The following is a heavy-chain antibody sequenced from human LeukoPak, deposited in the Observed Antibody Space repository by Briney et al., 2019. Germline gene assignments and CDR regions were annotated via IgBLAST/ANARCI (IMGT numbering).Heavy chain of an antibody. V-gene: IGHV3-13*01. CDR1: GLTFSSYD. CDR3: ARGSSWSYYYMDV. CDR2: IGTAGAT. D-gene: IGHD6-13*01. J-gene: IGHJ6*03. Sequence: PGGSLRLSCAASGLTFSSYDMHWVRQATGKGLDWFSAIGTAGATYYPGSVKGRFTISRENAKNSLYLQMNSLRAGDTAMYYCARGSSWSYYYMDVWGKGTTVTVS.